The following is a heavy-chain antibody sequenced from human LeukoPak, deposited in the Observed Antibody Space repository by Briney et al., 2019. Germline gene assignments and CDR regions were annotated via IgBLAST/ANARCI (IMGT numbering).Heavy chain of an antibody. V-gene: IGHV3-23*01. CDR3: AKDPPSWYSSSWYGFDP. CDR1: GFTFSSYA. Sequence: HPGGSLRLSCAASGFTFSSYAMSWVSQDPGKGLEWVSAISGSGGSTYYADSVKGRFTISRDNSKNTLYLQMNSLRAEDTAVYYCAKDPPSWYSSSWYGFDPWGQGTLVTVSS. CDR2: ISGSGGST. D-gene: IGHD6-13*01. J-gene: IGHJ5*02.